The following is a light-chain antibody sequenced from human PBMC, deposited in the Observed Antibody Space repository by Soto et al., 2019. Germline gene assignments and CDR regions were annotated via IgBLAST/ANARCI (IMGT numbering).Light chain of an antibody. CDR3: AAWDDSLNGVV. V-gene: IGLV1-44*01. CDR2: SND. J-gene: IGLJ2*01. CDR1: SSNIGSNI. Sequence: QSVLTQPPSASGTPGQRVTIFCSGSSSNIGSNIVTWYQQLPGTAPKLLISSNDQRPSGVPDRFSGSKSGTSASLGISGLQSEDEADYYCAAWDDSLNGVVFGGGTKLAVL.